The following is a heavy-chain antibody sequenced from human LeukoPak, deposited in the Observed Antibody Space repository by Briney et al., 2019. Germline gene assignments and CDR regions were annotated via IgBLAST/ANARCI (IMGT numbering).Heavy chain of an antibody. CDR1: GYSFTSYW. CDR2: IYPGDSDT. J-gene: IGHJ3*02. Sequence: GESLKISCKGSGYSFTSYWIGWVRQMPGKGLEWMGIIYPGDSDTRYSPSFQGQVTISADKSISTAYLQWSSLKASDTAMYYCARQRYCSSTSCYLSAFDIWGQGTMVTVSS. CDR3: ARQRYCSSTSCYLSAFDI. D-gene: IGHD2-2*01. V-gene: IGHV5-51*01.